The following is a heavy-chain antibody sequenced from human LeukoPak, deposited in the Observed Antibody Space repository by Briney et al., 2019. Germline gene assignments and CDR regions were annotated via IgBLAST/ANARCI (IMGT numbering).Heavy chain of an antibody. CDR2: ISAYNGNT. CDR3: ARGGNDYVWGSYRFIDY. Sequence: GASVKVSCKASGYTFTSYGISWVRQAPGQGLEWMGWISAYNGNTNYAQKLQGRVTMTTDPSTSTAYMELRSLRSDDTAVYYCARGGNDYVWGSYRFIDYWGQGTLVTVSS. D-gene: IGHD3-16*02. V-gene: IGHV1-18*01. CDR1: GYTFTSYG. J-gene: IGHJ4*02.